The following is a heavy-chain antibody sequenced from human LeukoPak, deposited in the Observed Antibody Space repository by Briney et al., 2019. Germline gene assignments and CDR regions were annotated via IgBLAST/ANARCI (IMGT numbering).Heavy chain of an antibody. J-gene: IGHJ6*02. Sequence: GGSLRLSCAASGFTFSSYWMHWVRQAPGKGLVWVSRINSDGSSTSYADSVKGRFTISRDNAKNTLYLQMNSLRAEDTAVYYCARDREAVAGNYGMDVWGQGTTVTVSS. CDR2: INSDGSST. CDR1: GFTFSSYW. V-gene: IGHV3-74*01. CDR3: ARDREAVAGNYGMDV. D-gene: IGHD6-19*01.